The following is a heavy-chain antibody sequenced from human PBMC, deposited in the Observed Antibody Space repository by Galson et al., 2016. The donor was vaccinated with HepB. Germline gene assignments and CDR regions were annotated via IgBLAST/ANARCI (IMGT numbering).Heavy chain of an antibody. J-gene: IGHJ4*02. CDR1: GFTFSSYA. CDR3: ARAAGDYGNDGLPNFDY. Sequence: SLRLSCAASGFTFSSYAMVWVRQAPGKGLEWISAISGSDGRTYYADSVKGRFTISRDNSKNTLFLQMNSLRDEDTAVYFCARAAGDYGNDGLPNFDYWGQGTLVTVSS. V-gene: IGHV3-23*01. D-gene: IGHD4-17*01. CDR2: ISGSDGRT.